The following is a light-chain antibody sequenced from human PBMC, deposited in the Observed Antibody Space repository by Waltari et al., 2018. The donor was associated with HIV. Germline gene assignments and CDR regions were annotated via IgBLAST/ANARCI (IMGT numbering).Light chain of an antibody. Sequence: DIQMTQSPFSLSAFLGERCTITCRARHSITIYLNWYQQKPGKAPNLLIYAASTLQSGVPSRFSGNGSGTDFTLTINGLQLEDFATYYCQQSYRGLTFGPGTKVDV. J-gene: IGKJ3*01. V-gene: IGKV1-39*01. CDR2: AAS. CDR1: HSITIY. CDR3: QQSYRGLT.